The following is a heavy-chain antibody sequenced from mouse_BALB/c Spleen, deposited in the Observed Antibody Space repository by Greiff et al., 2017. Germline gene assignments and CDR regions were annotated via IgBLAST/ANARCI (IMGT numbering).Heavy chain of an antibody. CDR1: GYTFTSYW. J-gene: IGHJ4*01. Sequence: QVQLKESGAELARPGASVKLSCKASGYTFTSYWMQWVKQRPGQGLEWIGAIYPGDGDTRYTQKFKGKATLTADKSSSTAYMQLSSLASEDSAVYYCARGPLWPKSSMDYWGQGTSVTVSS. CDR3: ARGPLWPKSSMDY. V-gene: IGHV1-87*01. CDR2: IYPGDGDT. D-gene: IGHD1-1*01.